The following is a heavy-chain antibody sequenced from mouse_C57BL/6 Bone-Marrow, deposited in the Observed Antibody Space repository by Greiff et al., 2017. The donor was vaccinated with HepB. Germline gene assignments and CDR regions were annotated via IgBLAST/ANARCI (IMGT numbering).Heavy chain of an antibody. J-gene: IGHJ3*01. CDR1: GYTFTSYW. D-gene: IGHD4-1*01. CDR3: AREDWEGFAY. Sequence: QVQLQQPGAELVRPGSSVKLSCKASGYTFTSYWMDWVKQRPGQGLEWIGNIYPSDSETHYNQKFKDKATLTVDKSSSTAYMRLSSLTSEDSAVYYCAREDWEGFAYWGQGTLVTVSA. V-gene: IGHV1-61*01. CDR2: IYPSDSET.